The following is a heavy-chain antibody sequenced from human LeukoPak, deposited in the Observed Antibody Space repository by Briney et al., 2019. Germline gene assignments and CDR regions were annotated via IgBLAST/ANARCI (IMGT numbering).Heavy chain of an antibody. D-gene: IGHD3-22*01. CDR3: AKEYYDEEDPEAFDI. V-gene: IGHV3-7*03. J-gene: IGHJ3*02. CDR2: IKQDGSEK. Sequence: GGSLRLSCAASGFTFSSYWMSWVRQAPGKGLEWVANIKQDGSEKYYVDSVKGRFTISRDNAKNSLYLQMNSLRAEDTAVYYCAKEYYDEEDPEAFDIWGQGTMVTVSS. CDR1: GFTFSSYW.